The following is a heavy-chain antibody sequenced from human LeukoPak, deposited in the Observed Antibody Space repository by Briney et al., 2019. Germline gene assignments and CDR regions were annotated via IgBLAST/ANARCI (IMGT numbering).Heavy chain of an antibody. J-gene: IGHJ4*02. D-gene: IGHD3-22*01. Sequence: GGSLRLSCVASGFTFSSYGMHWVRQAPGKGLEWVVVISYDGSNKYYADSVKGRFTISRDNSKNTLYLQMNSLRAEDTAVYYCAKVYSGYYSYFDYWGQGTLVTVSS. CDR3: AKVYSGYYSYFDY. V-gene: IGHV3-30*18. CDR1: GFTFSSYG. CDR2: ISYDGSNK.